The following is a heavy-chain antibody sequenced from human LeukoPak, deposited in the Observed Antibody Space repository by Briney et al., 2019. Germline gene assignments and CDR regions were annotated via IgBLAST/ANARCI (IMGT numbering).Heavy chain of an antibody. J-gene: IGHJ3*02. CDR1: GNSLSGYN. Sequence: SETLSLTCTVSGNSLSGYNWTWIRQPAGKGLEWIGLIYITGTTYYNPSLERRLTMSLGTSNNQFSRKLTCVTAADTAVYYCARSSNFASHIWAQGAVVSVSS. D-gene: IGHD2-2*01. V-gene: IGHV4-4*07. CDR3: ARSSNFASHI. CDR2: IYITGTT.